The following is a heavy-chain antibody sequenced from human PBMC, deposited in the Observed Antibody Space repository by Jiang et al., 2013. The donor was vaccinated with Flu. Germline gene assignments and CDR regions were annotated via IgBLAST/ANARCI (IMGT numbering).Heavy chain of an antibody. Sequence: VQLLESGGGLVQPGGSLRLSCAASGFTFGDYYMDWVRQAPGKGLEWVGRTRDKDNSYSTEYAASVKGRFTISRDDSKNSLYLQMNNLKPEDTAVYYCVWPHYFDSIGYTPGMSYFDCWGQGTLVTVSS. D-gene: IGHD3-22*01. V-gene: IGHV3-72*01. CDR1: GFTFGDYY. CDR2: TRDKDNSYST. J-gene: IGHJ4*02. CDR3: VWPHYFDSIGYTPGMSYFDC.